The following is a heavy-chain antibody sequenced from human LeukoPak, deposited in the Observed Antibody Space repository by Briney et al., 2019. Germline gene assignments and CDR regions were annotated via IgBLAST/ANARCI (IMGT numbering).Heavy chain of an antibody. D-gene: IGHD3-3*01. CDR2: MNPNSGNT. Sequence: ASVKVSCKASGYTFTSYDINWVRQATGQGLEWMGWMNPNSGNTGYAQKFQGRVTMTRNTSISTAYMELSSLRSEDTAVYYCARYDFWGGYHLPGDYYYYGMDVWGQGTTVAVSS. CDR1: GYTFTSYD. V-gene: IGHV1-8*01. CDR3: ARYDFWGGYHLPGDYYYYGMDV. J-gene: IGHJ6*02.